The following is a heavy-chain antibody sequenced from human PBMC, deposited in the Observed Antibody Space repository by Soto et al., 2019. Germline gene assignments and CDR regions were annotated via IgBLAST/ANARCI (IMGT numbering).Heavy chain of an antibody. Sequence: GESLKISCKGSGYSFSNHWIDWVRQMPGKGLECMGTIYPGDSDTRYNPSFQGQVTISADKSISTAYLLLSSLKTSDTAIYYCARRGGGSHIDQWGQGTLVTVS. CDR1: GYSFSNHW. CDR3: ARRGGGSHIDQ. CDR2: IYPGDSDT. J-gene: IGHJ4*02. V-gene: IGHV5-51*01. D-gene: IGHD2-15*01.